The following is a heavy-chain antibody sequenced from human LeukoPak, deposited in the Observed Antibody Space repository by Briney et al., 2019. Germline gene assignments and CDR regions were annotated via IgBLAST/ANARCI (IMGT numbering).Heavy chain of an antibody. CDR3: ARGGTVTTRAFDY. V-gene: IGHV4-38-2*02. CDR2: VYHTGST. Sequence: SETLSLTCIVSGYSISNGFYWAWIRQPPGKGLEWIGSVYHTGSTYSNPSLKSRVTISVDTSKNQFSLSLTSVTAADTAVYYCARGGTVTTRAFDYWGQGTLVTVSS. CDR1: GYSISNGFY. D-gene: IGHD4-17*01. J-gene: IGHJ4*02.